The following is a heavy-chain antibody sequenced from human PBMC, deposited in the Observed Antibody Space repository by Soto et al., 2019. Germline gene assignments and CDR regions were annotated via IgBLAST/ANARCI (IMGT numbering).Heavy chain of an antibody. CDR1: GGSICSYY. CDR2: IYYSGST. Sequence: PSETLSLTCTVSGGSICSYYRSWIRQPPGKGLEWIGYIYYSGSTNYNPSLKSRVTISVDTSKNQFSLKLSSVPAADTAVYYCATSSGSGSLFDPWGQGTLVTVSS. D-gene: IGHD3-10*01. V-gene: IGHV4-59*08. CDR3: ATSSGSGSLFDP. J-gene: IGHJ5*02.